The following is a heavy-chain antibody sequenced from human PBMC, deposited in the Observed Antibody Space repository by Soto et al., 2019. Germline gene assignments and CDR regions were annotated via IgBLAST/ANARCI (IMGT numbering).Heavy chain of an antibody. Sequence: QVQLVESGGGVVQPGRSLRLSCAASGFTFSSYGMHWVRQAPGKGLEWVAVIWYDGSNKYYADSVKGRFTISRDNSKNTLYLQMNSLRAEDTAVYYCARGDDILTGHDAFDIWGQGTMVTVSS. CDR3: ARGDDILTGHDAFDI. CDR1: GFTFSSYG. J-gene: IGHJ3*02. CDR2: IWYDGSNK. D-gene: IGHD3-9*01. V-gene: IGHV3-33*01.